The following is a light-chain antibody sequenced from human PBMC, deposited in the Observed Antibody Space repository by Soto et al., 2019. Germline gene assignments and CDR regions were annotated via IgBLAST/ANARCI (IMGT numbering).Light chain of an antibody. CDR3: SSYAGSNNLV. Sequence: QSALTQPPSGSGYPGQSVTISCTGTSSDVGGYNYVSWYQQHPGKAPKLMIYEVSKRPSGVPDRFSGSKSGNTASLTVSGLQAEYEADYYCSSYAGSNNLVFGGGTKLTVL. J-gene: IGLJ2*01. V-gene: IGLV2-8*01. CDR2: EVS. CDR1: SSDVGGYNY.